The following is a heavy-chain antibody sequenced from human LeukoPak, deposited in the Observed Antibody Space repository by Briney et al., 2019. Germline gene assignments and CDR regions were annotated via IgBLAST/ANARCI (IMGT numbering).Heavy chain of an antibody. J-gene: IGHJ4*02. CDR2: IDPSDSYT. CDR1: GYSFTSYW. V-gene: IGHV5-10-1*01. Sequence: GESLRISCKGSGYSFTSYWISWVRQMPGKGLEWMGRIDPSDSYTNYNPSLKSRVTISVDTSKNQFSLKLSSVTAADTAVYYCARGVYYYGSGSFDYWGQGTLVTVSS. D-gene: IGHD3-10*01. CDR3: ARGVYYYGSGSFDY.